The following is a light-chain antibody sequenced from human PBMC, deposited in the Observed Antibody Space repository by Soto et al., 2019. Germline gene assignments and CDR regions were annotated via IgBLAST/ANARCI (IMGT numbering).Light chain of an antibody. CDR2: AVN. Sequence: SVLTQPRSVSGSPGQSVTISCTGTHSDVGGYTSVSWYQQHPGRAPKLMISAVNKRPSGVPDRFSGSKSGNTASLTISGLQAEDEADYFCCSYAGSYTYVFGSGTKVTVL. V-gene: IGLV2-11*01. J-gene: IGLJ1*01. CDR3: CSYAGSYTYV. CDR1: HSDVGGYTS.